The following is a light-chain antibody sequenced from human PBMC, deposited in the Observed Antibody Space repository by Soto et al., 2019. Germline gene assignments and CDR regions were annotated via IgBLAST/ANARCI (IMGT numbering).Light chain of an antibody. CDR3: QQYSSYWT. J-gene: IGKJ1*01. CDR1: QSISSW. V-gene: IGKV1-5*03. Sequence: DIQMTQSPSTLSASVGDRVTITCRASQSISSWLAWYQQKPGKAPKVLIYKASILQSGVPSRFSGSGSGTEFTLTISSLQPDDFATYYCQQYSSYWTCGQGTKVEIK. CDR2: KAS.